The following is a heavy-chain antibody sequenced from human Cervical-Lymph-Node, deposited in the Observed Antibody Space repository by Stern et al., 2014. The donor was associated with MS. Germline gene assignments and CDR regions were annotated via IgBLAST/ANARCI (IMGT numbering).Heavy chain of an antibody. CDR3: ARSKDSSIGARPGEYHYVGMDV. CDR2: INASGGST. D-gene: IGHD6-6*01. CDR1: GDTFITHY. Sequence: QVQLVQYGDEVRKHGASVTVSCKAAGDTFITHYMHWVRQAPGQGLEWEGLINASGGSTTYAHKFQGIVTMTMDTSTRTVYMELSSLRSEDTAVYYCARSKDSSIGARPGEYHYVGMDVWGQGTTVSVPS. V-gene: IGHV1-46*01. J-gene: IGHJ6*02.